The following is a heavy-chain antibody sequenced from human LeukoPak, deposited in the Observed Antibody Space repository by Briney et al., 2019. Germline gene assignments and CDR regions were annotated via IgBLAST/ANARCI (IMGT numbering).Heavy chain of an antibody. CDR1: GGSISSSSYY. J-gene: IGHJ3*02. CDR2: IYYSGST. Sequence: PSETLSLTCTVSGGSISSSSYYWGWIRQPPGKGLEWIGSIYYSGSTYYNPSLKRRVPISVDTTKNQFSLKLSSVTAADTAVYYCAGHPVGGGLVSDAFVIWGQGTMVTVSS. D-gene: IGHD6-19*01. V-gene: IGHV4-39*01. CDR3: AGHPVGGGLVSDAFVI.